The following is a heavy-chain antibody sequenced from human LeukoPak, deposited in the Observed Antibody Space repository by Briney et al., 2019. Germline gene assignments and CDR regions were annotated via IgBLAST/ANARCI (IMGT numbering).Heavy chain of an antibody. J-gene: IGHJ4*02. V-gene: IGHV3-21*01. CDR1: GFTFSNFW. CDR2: ISSSSSYI. D-gene: IGHD3-16*01. CDR3: ARDLQSLRMAILGGGVDY. Sequence: GGSLRLSCVVSGFTFSNFWMSWVRQAPGKGLEWVSSISSSSSYIYYADSVKGRFTISRDNAKNSLYLQMNSLRDEDTAVYYCARDLQSLRMAILGGGVDYWGQGTLVTVSS.